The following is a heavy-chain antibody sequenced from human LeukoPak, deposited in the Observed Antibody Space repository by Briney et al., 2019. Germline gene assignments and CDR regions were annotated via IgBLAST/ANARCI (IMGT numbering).Heavy chain of an antibody. J-gene: IGHJ1*01. CDR1: GGSISSSSYY. CDR3: ARRTTGSGPFQH. D-gene: IGHD3-10*01. Sequence: SETLSLTCTVSGGSISSSSYYWGWIRQPPGKGLEWIGSIYYSGSTYYNPSLKSRVTISVDTSKNQFSLKLSSVTAADTAVYYCARRTTGSGPFQHWGQGTLVTVSS. CDR2: IYYSGST. V-gene: IGHV4-39*07.